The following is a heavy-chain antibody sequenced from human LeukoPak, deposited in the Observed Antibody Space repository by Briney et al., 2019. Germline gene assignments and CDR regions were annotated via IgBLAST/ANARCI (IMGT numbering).Heavy chain of an antibody. J-gene: IGHJ4*01. V-gene: IGHV3-30*02. CDR1: RFTFSTFG. Sequence: GGSLRLSCAASRFTFSTFGMNWDRQAPDKGLEWVAFIQYDDSIEYYADSVKGRFTISRDNSKNTLYLQMNSLRGDDTAVYYCAKDQGVVGSYDYWGHGTLVTVSS. CDR3: AKDQGVVGSYDY. D-gene: IGHD3-10*01. CDR2: IQYDDSIE.